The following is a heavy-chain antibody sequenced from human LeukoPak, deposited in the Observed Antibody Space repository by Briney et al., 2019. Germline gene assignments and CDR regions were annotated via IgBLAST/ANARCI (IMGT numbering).Heavy chain of an antibody. V-gene: IGHV1-8*01. CDR2: MNPNSGNT. Sequence: ASVKVSCKASGYTFTSYDINWVRQATGQGLEWMGRMNPNSGNTGYAQKFQGRVTMTRNTSISTAYMELSSLRSEDTAVYYCAKSRTYDILTGSPYYYGTDVWGQGTTVTVSS. J-gene: IGHJ6*02. CDR1: GYTFTSYD. D-gene: IGHD3-9*01. CDR3: AKSRTYDILTGSPYYYGTDV.